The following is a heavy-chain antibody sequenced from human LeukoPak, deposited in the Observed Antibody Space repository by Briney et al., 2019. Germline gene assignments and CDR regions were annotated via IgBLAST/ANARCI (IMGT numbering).Heavy chain of an antibody. Sequence: GGSLRLSCAASGFTFSSYAMSWVRQDPGKGLEWVSHISGSGGSTYYADSVKGRFTISRDNSKNTLYLQMNSLRVEDTAVYYCAKDRVDYRNFDYWGQGTLVTVSS. CDR2: ISGSGGST. D-gene: IGHD4-11*01. CDR1: GFTFSSYA. V-gene: IGHV3-23*01. CDR3: AKDRVDYRNFDY. J-gene: IGHJ4*02.